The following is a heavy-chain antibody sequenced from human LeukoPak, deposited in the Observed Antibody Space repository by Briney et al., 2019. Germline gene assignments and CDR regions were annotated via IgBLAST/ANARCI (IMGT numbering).Heavy chain of an antibody. V-gene: IGHV3-7*01. D-gene: IGHD1-1*01. Sequence: GGSLRLSCAASGFTFSTFWMAWVRQAPGKGLGGVANIKQDGSEKYYVDSVKGRFTISRDNAKNSLYLQMNSLRDEDTAEYYCGRATRAGIAFDYWGQGTLVTVSS. CDR1: GFTFSTFW. J-gene: IGHJ4*02. CDR2: IKQDGSEK. CDR3: GRATRAGIAFDY.